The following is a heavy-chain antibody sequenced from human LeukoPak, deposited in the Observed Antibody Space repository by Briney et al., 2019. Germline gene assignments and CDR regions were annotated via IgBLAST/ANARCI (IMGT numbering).Heavy chain of an antibody. CDR3: ARASGNNYYDSSGCDY. CDR1: GYTFTSYG. J-gene: IGHJ4*02. Sequence: GASVKVPCKASGYTFTSYGISWVRQAPGQGLEWMGWISAYNGNTNYAQKLQGRVTMTTDTSTSTAYMELRSLRSDDTAVYYCARASGNNYYDSSGCDYWGQGTLVTVSS. CDR2: ISAYNGNT. D-gene: IGHD3-22*01. V-gene: IGHV1-18*01.